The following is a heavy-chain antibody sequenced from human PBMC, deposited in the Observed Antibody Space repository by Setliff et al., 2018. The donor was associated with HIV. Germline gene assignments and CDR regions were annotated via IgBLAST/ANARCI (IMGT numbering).Heavy chain of an antibody. CDR2: IYTSGST. D-gene: IGHD3-10*01. CDR1: GASISSGNYY. Sequence: PSEPLSLTCTVSGASISSGNYYRSWIRQPAGKGLEWIGRIYTSGSTNYNPSLKSRVTISLDTSKNQFSLKLSSVTAADTAVYYCARDQADVYNYLLSGAFDFWGQGAMVTVSS. J-gene: IGHJ3*01. V-gene: IGHV4-61*02. CDR3: ARDQADVYNYLLSGAFDF.